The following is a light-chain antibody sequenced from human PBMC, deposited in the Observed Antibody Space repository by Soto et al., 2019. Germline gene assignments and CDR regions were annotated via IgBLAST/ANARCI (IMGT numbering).Light chain of an antibody. V-gene: IGKV4-1*01. CDR2: WAS. CDR3: QQYFSTPYT. J-gene: IGKJ2*01. Sequence: DIVMTQSPDSLPVSLCERATINXXSSXSVLYSSNNKNYLAWYQQKPGQPPKXXIYWASTRESGVPDRFSGSGSGTDFTLTISSLQAEDVAVYYCQQYFSTPYTFGQGTKVDIK. CDR1: XSVLYSSNNKNY.